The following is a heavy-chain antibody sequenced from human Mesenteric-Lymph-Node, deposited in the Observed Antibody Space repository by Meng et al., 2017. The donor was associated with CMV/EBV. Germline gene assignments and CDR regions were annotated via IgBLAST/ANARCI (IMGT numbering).Heavy chain of an antibody. CDR1: GDRISHHNAA. CDR2: TSYRSESSN. V-gene: IGHV6-1*01. J-gene: IGHJ4*02. CDR3: SYFGDLPPLW. Sequence: QLQQSAPGLFKSSQTHADTCTLSGDRISHHNAAWHWIVQSPSRGLEWLGRTSYRSESSNDYAVSVNSSISVYLDTSKNQLSLHLNFVTPEDTAVYYCSYFGDLPPLWWGQGTLVTVSS. D-gene: IGHD2-21*02.